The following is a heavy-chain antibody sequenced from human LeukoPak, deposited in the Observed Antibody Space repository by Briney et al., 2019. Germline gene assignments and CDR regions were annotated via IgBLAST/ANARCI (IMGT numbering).Heavy chain of an antibody. D-gene: IGHD3-10*01. CDR3: ARQTYYYGSGSYQIPDY. CDR1: GYSISSGYY. Sequence: SETLSLTCTVSGYSISSGYYWGWIRQPPGKGLEWIGSIYHSGSTNYNPSLKSRVTISVDTSKNQFSLKLSSVTAADTAVYYCARQTYYYGSGSYQIPDYWGQGTLVTVSS. J-gene: IGHJ4*02. CDR2: IYHSGST. V-gene: IGHV4-38-2*02.